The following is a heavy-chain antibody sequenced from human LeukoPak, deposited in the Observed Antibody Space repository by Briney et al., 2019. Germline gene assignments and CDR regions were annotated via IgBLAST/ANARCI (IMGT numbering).Heavy chain of an antibody. D-gene: IGHD6-13*01. CDR1: GGSFSGYY. CDR2: INHSGST. Sequence: SETLSLTCAVYGGSFSGYYWSWIRQPPGKGLEWIGEINHSGSTNYNPSLKSRVTISVDTSKNQFSLKLSSVTAADTAVYYCARLNSAAAGTPRDYWGQGTLVTVSS. V-gene: IGHV4-34*01. J-gene: IGHJ4*02. CDR3: ARLNSAAAGTPRDY.